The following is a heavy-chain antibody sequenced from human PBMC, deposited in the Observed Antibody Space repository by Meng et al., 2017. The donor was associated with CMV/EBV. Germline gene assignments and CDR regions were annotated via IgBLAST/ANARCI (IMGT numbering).Heavy chain of an antibody. Sequence: DSVKVSCKASGYTFTSYYMHWVRQAPGQGLEWMGIINPSGGSTSYAQKFQGRVTMTRDTSTSTVYMELSSLRSEDTAVYYCANAVVRYNWFDPWGQGTLVTVSS. J-gene: IGHJ5*02. CDR3: ANAVVRYNWFDP. D-gene: IGHD4-23*01. V-gene: IGHV1-46*01. CDR2: INPSGGST. CDR1: GYTFTSYY.